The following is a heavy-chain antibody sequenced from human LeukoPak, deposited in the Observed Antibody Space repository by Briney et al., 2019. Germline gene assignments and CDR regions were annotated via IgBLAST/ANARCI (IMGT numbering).Heavy chain of an antibody. D-gene: IGHD3-16*01. CDR2: ISGSGGGT. V-gene: IGHV3-23*01. J-gene: IGHJ6*03. CDR1: GFTFSSYA. Sequence: GGSLRLPCAVSGFTFSSYAMSWVRQAPGKGLEWVSAISGSGGGTFYADSVRGRFTISRDNSKNTVYLQMNSLRAEDTAVYYCAKDYAGGWPKRGMDVWGKGATVTVSS. CDR3: AKDYAGGWPKRGMDV.